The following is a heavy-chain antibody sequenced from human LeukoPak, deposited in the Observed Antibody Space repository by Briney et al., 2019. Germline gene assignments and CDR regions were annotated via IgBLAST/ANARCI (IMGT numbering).Heavy chain of an antibody. J-gene: IGHJ4*02. V-gene: IGHV4-39*01. D-gene: IGHD3-10*01. CDR1: GGSISSSSYY. CDR3: ARLPARGILTRDYFDY. CDR2: IYYSGST. Sequence: PSETLSLTCPLSGGSISSSSYYWGWIRQPPGKGLEWIGSIYYSGSTYYNPSLKSRVTISVDTSKNQFSLKLSSVTAADTAVYYCARLPARGILTRDYFDYWGQGTLVTVSS.